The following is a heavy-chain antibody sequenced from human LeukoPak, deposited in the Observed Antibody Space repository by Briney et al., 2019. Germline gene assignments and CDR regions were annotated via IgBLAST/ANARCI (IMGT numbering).Heavy chain of an antibody. D-gene: IGHD2-2*01. J-gene: IGHJ3*02. V-gene: IGHV4-39*01. CDR2: IYYSGSA. CDR1: GGSVSSISYF. Sequence: SETLSLTCGVSGGSVSSISYFWGWIRQPPGKGLQWIGSIYYSGSAYYNPSLQSRVAISVDTSRNQFSLKLTSGTAADTAVYYCARRPSWPSTSAFDIWGRGTMVTVSP. CDR3: ARRPSWPSTSAFDI.